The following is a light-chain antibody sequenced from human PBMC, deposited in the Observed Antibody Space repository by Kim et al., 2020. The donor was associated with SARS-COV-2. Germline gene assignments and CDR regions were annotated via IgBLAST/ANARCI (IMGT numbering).Light chain of an antibody. Sequence: NFMLTQPHSVSESPGKTVTISCTGSSGSIASNYVQWYQQRPGSAPTTVIYEDNQRPSGVPDRFSGSIDSSSNSASLTISGLKTEDEADYYCQSYDSSNWVFGGVTQLTVL. CDR3: QSYDSSNWV. CDR1: SGSIASNY. CDR2: EDN. J-gene: IGLJ3*02. V-gene: IGLV6-57*02.